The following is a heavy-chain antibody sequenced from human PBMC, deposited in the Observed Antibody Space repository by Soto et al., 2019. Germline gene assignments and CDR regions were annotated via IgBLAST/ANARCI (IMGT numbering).Heavy chain of an antibody. CDR3: ARMGRPPYYDFWSGYPPYHYYDYGMDV. V-gene: IGHV1-69*01. CDR1: GGTFSSYA. CDR2: IIPIFGTA. J-gene: IGHJ6*02. D-gene: IGHD3-3*01. Sequence: QVQLVQSGAEVKKPGSSVKVSCKASGGTFSSYAISWVRQAPGQGLEWMGGIIPIFGTANYAQKFQGRVTITADESTSKAYMELSRLRSEDTAVYYCARMGRPPYYDFWSGYPPYHYYDYGMDVWGQGTTVTVSS.